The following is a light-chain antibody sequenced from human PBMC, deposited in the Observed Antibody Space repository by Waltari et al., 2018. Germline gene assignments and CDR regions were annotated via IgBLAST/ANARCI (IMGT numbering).Light chain of an antibody. V-gene: IGLV2-11*01. Sequence: QSALTQPRSVSGSPGQSVTISCTGTSRDVGGYHYVSWFQQHPGKVPKLLIYDVSERPSDVPDRFSCSKSANTASLTISGLQTEDEADYYCCSFAGSYTFVFGTGTRVTVL. J-gene: IGLJ1*01. CDR2: DVS. CDR1: SRDVGGYHY. CDR3: CSFAGSYTFV.